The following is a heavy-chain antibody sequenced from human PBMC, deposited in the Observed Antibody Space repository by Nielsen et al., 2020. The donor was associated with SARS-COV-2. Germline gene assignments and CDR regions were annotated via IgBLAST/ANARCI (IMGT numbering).Heavy chain of an antibody. CDR3: ARGGSYFDY. CDR2: ISYSGST. CDR1: GGSISSGDYY. Sequence: CTVSGGSISSGDYYWTWIRQPPGMGLEYIGYISYSGSTYYDPSLKSRVTISVDTSKNQFSLKLTSVTAADTAVYYCARGGSYFDYWGQGTLVTVSS. J-gene: IGHJ4*03. D-gene: IGHD3-16*01. V-gene: IGHV4-30-4*01.